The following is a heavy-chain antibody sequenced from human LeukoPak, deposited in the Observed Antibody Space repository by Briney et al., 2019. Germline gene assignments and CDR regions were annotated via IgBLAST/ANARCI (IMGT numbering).Heavy chain of an antibody. D-gene: IGHD3-10*01. CDR1: GGSISSYY. V-gene: IGHV3-15*01. Sequence: ETLSLTCTVSGGSISSYYWSWIRQPPGKGLEWIGYIKSKTDGGTTEYAAPVKGRFTISRDDSRNTLYLQMNSLKTEDTAIYYCTWQLLWGIFDPWGQGTLVTVSS. CDR2: IKSKTDGGTT. J-gene: IGHJ5*02. CDR3: TWQLLWGIFDP.